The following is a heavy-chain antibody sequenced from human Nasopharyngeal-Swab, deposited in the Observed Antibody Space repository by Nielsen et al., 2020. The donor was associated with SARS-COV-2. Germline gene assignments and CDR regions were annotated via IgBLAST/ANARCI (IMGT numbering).Heavy chain of an antibody. V-gene: IGHV4-59*12. Sequence: SRQCQGKGLEWIGYIYYSGSTNYNPSLKSRVTISVDTSKNQFSLKLSSVTAADTAVYYCARAGGYCSGGSCRRHYYFDYWGQGTLVTVSS. CDR2: IYYSGST. J-gene: IGHJ4*02. D-gene: IGHD2-15*01. CDR3: ARAGGYCSGGSCRRHYYFDY.